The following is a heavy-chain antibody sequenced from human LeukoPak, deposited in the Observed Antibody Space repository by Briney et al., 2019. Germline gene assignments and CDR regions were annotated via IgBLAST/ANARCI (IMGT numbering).Heavy chain of an antibody. J-gene: IGHJ4*02. CDR2: IYYSGST. CDR3: ARDALGYCSSTSCSD. Sequence: NPSETLSLTCTVSGGSISSYYWSWIRQPPGKGLEWIGYIYYSGSTNYNPSLKSRVTISVDTSKNQFSLKLSSVTAADTAVYYCARDALGYCSSTSCSDWGQGTLVTVSS. CDR1: GGSISSYY. V-gene: IGHV4-59*01. D-gene: IGHD2-2*01.